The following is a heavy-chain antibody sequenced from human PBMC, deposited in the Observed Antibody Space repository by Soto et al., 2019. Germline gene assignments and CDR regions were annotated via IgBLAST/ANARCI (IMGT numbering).Heavy chain of an antibody. D-gene: IGHD3-22*01. J-gene: IGHJ4*02. Sequence: GASVKVSCKASGYTFTGYYMHWVRQAPGQGLEWMGGIIPIFGTANYAQKFQGRVTITADESTSTAYMELSSLRSEDTAVYYCARSMIVVVGRVNYFDYWGQGTLVTVSS. CDR1: GYTFTGYY. CDR3: ARSMIVVVGRVNYFDY. CDR2: IIPIFGTA. V-gene: IGHV1-69*13.